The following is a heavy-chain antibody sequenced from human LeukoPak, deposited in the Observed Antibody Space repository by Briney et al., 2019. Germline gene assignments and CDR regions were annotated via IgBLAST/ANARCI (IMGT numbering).Heavy chain of an antibody. D-gene: IGHD5-18*01. J-gene: IGHJ4*02. CDR2: IYYSGST. Sequence: SETLSLTCTVSGGSISSSSYYWGWIRQPPGKGLEWIGSIYYSGSTYYNPSLKSRVTISVDTSKNQFSLKLSSVTAADTAVYYCARGGVDTAMVTRWGQGTLVTVSS. CDR3: ARGGVDTAMVTR. V-gene: IGHV4-39*07. CDR1: GGSISSSSYY.